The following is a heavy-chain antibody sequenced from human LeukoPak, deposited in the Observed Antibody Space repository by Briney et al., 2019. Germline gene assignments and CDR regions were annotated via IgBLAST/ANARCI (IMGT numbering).Heavy chain of an antibody. CDR3: ARSDFGDSVDY. Sequence: GGSLRLSCAASGFTFSSYEMNWVRQAPGKGLEWVSYISSSGSTIYYADSVKGRFTISRDNAKNSLFLQMDRLRAEDTATYYCARSDFGDSVDYWGQGTLVTVSS. D-gene: IGHD4-17*01. CDR2: ISSSGSTI. J-gene: IGHJ4*02. V-gene: IGHV3-48*03. CDR1: GFTFSSYE.